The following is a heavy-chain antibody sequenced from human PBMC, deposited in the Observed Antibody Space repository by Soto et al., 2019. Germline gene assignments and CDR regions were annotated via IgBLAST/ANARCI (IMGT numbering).Heavy chain of an antibody. CDR2: ISAYNGNT. J-gene: IGHJ4*02. V-gene: IGHV1-18*01. D-gene: IGHD5-18*01. CDR1: GYTFTSYG. Sequence: ASVKVSCKASGYTFTSYGISWVRQAPGQGLEWMGWISAYNGNTNYAQKLQGRVTMTTDTSTSTAYMELNSLRAEDTAVYYCARDVQLQSFDYWGQGTLVTVSS. CDR3: ARDVQLQSFDY.